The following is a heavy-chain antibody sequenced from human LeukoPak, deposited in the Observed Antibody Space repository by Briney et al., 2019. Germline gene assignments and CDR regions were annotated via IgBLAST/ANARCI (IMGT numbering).Heavy chain of an antibody. J-gene: IGHJ4*02. CDR2: IRSKAYGGTT. D-gene: IGHD5-18*01. CDR3: TRVRGTQLWLPSHYFDY. V-gene: IGHV3-49*03. CDR1: GFTFGDYA. Sequence: PGGSLRLSCTASGFTFGDYAMSWFRQAPGKGLEWVGFIRSKAYGGTTEYAASVKGRFTISRDDSKSIAYLQMNSLKTEDTAVYYCTRVRGTQLWLPSHYFDYWGQGTLVTVSS.